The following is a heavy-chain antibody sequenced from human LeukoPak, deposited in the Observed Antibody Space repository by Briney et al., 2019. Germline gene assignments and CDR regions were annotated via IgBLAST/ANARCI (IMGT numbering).Heavy chain of an antibody. CDR2: INTNSGNT. D-gene: IGHD3-10*01. V-gene: IGHV7-4-1*02. CDR3: ARGPRYYYGSGSYFSY. J-gene: IGHJ4*02. Sequence: ASVKVSCKASGYTFTSYAMNWVRQAPGQGLEWMGWINTNSGNTTYAQGFTGRFVFSLDTSVSTAYLQISSLKAEDTAVYYCARGPRYYYGSGSYFSYWGQGTLVTVSS. CDR1: GYTFTSYA.